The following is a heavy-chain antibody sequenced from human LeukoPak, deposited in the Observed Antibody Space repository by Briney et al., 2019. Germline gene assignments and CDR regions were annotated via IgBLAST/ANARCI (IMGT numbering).Heavy chain of an antibody. CDR3: AKGNSGSYYGTTYFDY. J-gene: IGHJ4*02. CDR1: GFTFSSYG. CDR2: ISYDGSNK. D-gene: IGHD1-26*01. V-gene: IGHV3-30*18. Sequence: GGSLRLSCAASGFTFSSYGMHWVRQAPGKGLEWVAVISYDGSNKYYADSVKGRFTISRDNSKNTLYLQMNSLRAEDTAVYYCAKGNSGSYYGTTYFDYWGQGTLVTVSS.